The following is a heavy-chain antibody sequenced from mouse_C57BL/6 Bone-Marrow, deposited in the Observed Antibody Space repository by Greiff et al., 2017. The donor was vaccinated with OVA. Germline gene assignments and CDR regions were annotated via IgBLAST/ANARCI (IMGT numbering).Heavy chain of an antibody. CDR3: ARGELLWYLEV. D-gene: IGHD1-1*01. J-gene: IGHJ1*03. CDR2: IDPSDSET. V-gene: IGHV1-52*01. Sequence: QVQLQQPGAELVRPGSSVKLSCKASGYTFTSYWMHWVKQRPIQGLEWIGNIDPSDSETHYNQKFKDKATLTVDKSSSTAYMQLSSLTSEDSAVDDCARGELLWYLEVGGTGTTVTVSS. CDR1: GYTFTSYW.